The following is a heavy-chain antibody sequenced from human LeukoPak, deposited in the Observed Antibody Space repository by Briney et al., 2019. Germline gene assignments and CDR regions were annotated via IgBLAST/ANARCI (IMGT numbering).Heavy chain of an antibody. CDR3: AKDLRELLWFGELSD. J-gene: IGHJ4*02. Sequence: GGSLRLSCAASGFTFDDYAMHWVRQAPGKGLEWVSGISWNSGSIGYADSVKGRFTISRDNAKNSLYLQMNSLRAEDTALYYCAKDLRELLWFGELSDWGQGTLVTVSS. D-gene: IGHD3-10*01. CDR2: ISWNSGSI. V-gene: IGHV3-9*01. CDR1: GFTFDDYA.